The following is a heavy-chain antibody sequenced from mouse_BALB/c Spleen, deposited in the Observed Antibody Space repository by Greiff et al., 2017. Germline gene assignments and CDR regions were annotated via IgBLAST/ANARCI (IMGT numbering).Heavy chain of an antibody. CDR1: GFSLTSYG. J-gene: IGHJ4*01. CDR2: IWRGGST. CDR3: AKRGGYDVRAGAMDY. V-gene: IGHV2-5-1*01. Sequence: VQLQQSGPSLVQPSQSLSITCTVSGFSLTSYGVHWVRQSPGKGLEWLGVIWRGGSTDYNAAFMSRLSITKDNSKSQVFFKMNSLQADDTAIYYCAKRGGYDVRAGAMDYWGQGTSVTVSS. D-gene: IGHD2-2*01.